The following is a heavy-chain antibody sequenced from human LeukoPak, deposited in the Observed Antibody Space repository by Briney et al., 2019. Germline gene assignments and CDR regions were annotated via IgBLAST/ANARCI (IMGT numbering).Heavy chain of an antibody. J-gene: IGHJ4*02. CDR1: GYTFTSYY. Sequence: ASVKVSCKASGYTFTSYYMHWVRQAPGRGLEWMGIINPSGGSTSYAQKFQGRVTMTRDTSTSTVYMELSSLRSEDTAVYYCARGPVGYCTNGVCYEIAYWGQGTLVTVSS. V-gene: IGHV1-46*01. CDR3: ARGPVGYCTNGVCYEIAY. CDR2: INPSGGST. D-gene: IGHD2-8*01.